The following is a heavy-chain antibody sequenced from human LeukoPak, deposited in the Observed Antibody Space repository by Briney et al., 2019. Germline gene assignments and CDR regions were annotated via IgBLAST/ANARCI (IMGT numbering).Heavy chain of an antibody. Sequence: XXSGYTFTAFYIHWVRQAPGEGLEWRGWIHPNSGATIYAQKFQGRFILTRDTSISTAYMELNSLTSDDTAMYYCARSNVAVRRGDNWFDPWGQGTLVTVSS. CDR2: IHPNSGAT. J-gene: IGHJ5*02. V-gene: IGHV1-2*02. CDR1: GYTFTAFY. D-gene: IGHD6-6*01. CDR3: ARSNVAVRRGDNWFDP.